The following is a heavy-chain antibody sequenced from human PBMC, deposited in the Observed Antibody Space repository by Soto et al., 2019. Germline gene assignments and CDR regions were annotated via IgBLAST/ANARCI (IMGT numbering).Heavy chain of an antibody. CDR3: TRRGRESANWFDP. Sequence: QVQLVQSGAEVKTPGSSVKVSCKASGSTFNSFSIDWLRQAPGQGLEWMGGIIPMSGRPNYAQKFQGRVTFCAEKSANTVSMELSRLTYEDTAVYYCTRRGRESANWFDPWGQGNLLTVSS. CDR1: GSTFNSFS. CDR2: IIPMSGRP. V-gene: IGHV1-69*06. J-gene: IGHJ5*02.